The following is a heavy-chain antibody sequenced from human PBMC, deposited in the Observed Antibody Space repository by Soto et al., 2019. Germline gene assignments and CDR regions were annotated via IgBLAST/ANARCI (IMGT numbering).Heavy chain of an antibody. D-gene: IGHD6-13*01. CDR1: GYTFTSYG. Sequence: ASVKVSCKASGYTFTSYGISWVRQAPGQGLEWMGWISAYNGNTNYAQKLQGRVTMTTDTSTSTAYMELRSLRSDDTAVYYCAREPYPIAAAGNFDYWGQGTLVTVSS. CDR2: ISAYNGNT. CDR3: AREPYPIAAAGNFDY. V-gene: IGHV1-18*01. J-gene: IGHJ4*02.